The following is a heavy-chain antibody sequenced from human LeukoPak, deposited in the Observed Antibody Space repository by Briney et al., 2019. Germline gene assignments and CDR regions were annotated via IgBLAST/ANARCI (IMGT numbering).Heavy chain of an antibody. Sequence: GGSLRLSCTASGFIFSKYAMEWVRQAPGKGLEWVSSIDGPSDSIYYADSVKGRFTISRDDAKNSVYLQMNSLRAEDTGIYYCARLVCTTIPCYGKFYFDYWGQGTLVPVAS. D-gene: IGHD1-1*01. CDR3: ARLVCTTIPCYGKFYFDY. J-gene: IGHJ4*02. V-gene: IGHV3-21*06. CDR2: IDGPSDSI. CDR1: GFIFSKYA.